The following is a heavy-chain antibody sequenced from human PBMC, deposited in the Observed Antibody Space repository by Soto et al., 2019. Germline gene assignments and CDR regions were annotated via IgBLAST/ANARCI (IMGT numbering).Heavy chain of an antibody. J-gene: IGHJ6*02. CDR3: ARGKGGVLMVYEGGSRRWYGMDV. V-gene: IGHV1-2*04. CDR2: INPNSGGT. D-gene: IGHD2-8*01. Sequence: GASVKVSCKASGYTFTGYYMHWVRQAPGQGLEWMGWINPNSGGTNYAQKFQGWVTMTRDTSISTAYMELSRLRSDDTAVYYCARGKGGVLMVYEGGSRRWYGMDVWGQGTKVTVSS. CDR1: GYTFTGYY.